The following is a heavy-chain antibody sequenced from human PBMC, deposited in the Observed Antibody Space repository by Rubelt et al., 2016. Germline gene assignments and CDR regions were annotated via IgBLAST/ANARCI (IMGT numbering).Heavy chain of an antibody. V-gene: IGHV1-2*02. J-gene: IGHJ4*02. CDR3: ATGSSNDY. D-gene: IGHD1-26*01. CDR1: GYTFTGYY. Sequence: QVQLVQSGAEVKKPGASVKVSCKASGYTFTGYYIHWVRQAPGQGLEWVGWINPRRGGTNCAEKFRGRVTLTGDTSSSTAYMELNRLISDDTAVCYWATGSSNDYWGQGTLVTVSS. CDR2: INPRRGGT.